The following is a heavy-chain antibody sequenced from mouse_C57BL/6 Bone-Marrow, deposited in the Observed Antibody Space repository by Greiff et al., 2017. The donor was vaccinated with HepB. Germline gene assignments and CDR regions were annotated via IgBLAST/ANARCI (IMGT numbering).Heavy chain of an antibody. CDR1: GFSLTSYG. CDR2: IWSDGST. CDR3: ARHTLYGPYAMDY. J-gene: IGHJ4*01. D-gene: IGHD1-1*01. V-gene: IGHV2-6-1*01. Sequence: VQLQESGPGLVAPSQSLSITCTVSGFSLTSYGVHWVRQPPGKGLEWLVVIWSDGSTTYNSALKSRLSISKDNSKSQVFLKMNSLQTDDTAMYYCARHTLYGPYAMDYWGQGTSVTVSS.